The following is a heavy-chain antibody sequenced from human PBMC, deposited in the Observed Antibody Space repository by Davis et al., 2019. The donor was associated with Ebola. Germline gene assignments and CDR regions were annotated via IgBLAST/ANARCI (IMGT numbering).Heavy chain of an antibody. Sequence: LRLSCAISGDSVSGNNGAWNWIRQSPSRGLEWLGRTYYESKRYIDYAPFVRSRITINPDTAKNQLSLQVDSVTPEDTAVYYCARGWLRTGMDVWGEGTTVTV. J-gene: IGHJ6*02. V-gene: IGHV6-1*01. CDR3: ARGWLRTGMDV. CDR2: TYYESKRYI. D-gene: IGHD5-12*01. CDR1: GDSVSGNNGA.